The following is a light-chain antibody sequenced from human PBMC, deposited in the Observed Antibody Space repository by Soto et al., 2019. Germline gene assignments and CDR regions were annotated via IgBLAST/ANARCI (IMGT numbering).Light chain of an antibody. CDR2: GAS. Sequence: EIVMTQSPATLFVSPGERATLSCRASQTVSDDLAWYQQKPGQAPRLLIYGASTRATDIPARFSGGGSGTEFTLTISSLQSEDSAIYYCQQYHDWPPITFGPGPKVNI. J-gene: IGKJ3*01. V-gene: IGKV3-15*01. CDR3: QQYHDWPPIT. CDR1: QTVSDD.